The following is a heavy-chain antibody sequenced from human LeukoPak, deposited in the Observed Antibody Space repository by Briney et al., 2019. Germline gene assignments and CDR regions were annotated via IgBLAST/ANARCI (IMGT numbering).Heavy chain of an antibody. CDR1: GGSISRGSYY. V-gene: IGHV4-61*02. Sequence: SQTLSLTCSVSGGSISRGSYYWNWIRQPAGKGLEWMGRIYNSGSTNYNPSLKSRVTISTDMSKNQFSLKLTSVTAADTAVYYCARGPPITMIPGYFDYWGQGTLVTVSS. CDR3: ARGPPITMIPGYFDY. CDR2: IYNSGST. J-gene: IGHJ4*02. D-gene: IGHD3-22*01.